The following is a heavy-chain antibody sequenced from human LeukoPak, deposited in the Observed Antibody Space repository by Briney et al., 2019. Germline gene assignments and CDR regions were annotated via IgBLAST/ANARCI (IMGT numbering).Heavy chain of an antibody. CDR3: ARDTYITMVRGVDNAFDI. D-gene: IGHD3-10*01. Sequence: PSETLSLTCTVSGGSISSYYWSWIRQPAWKGLEWIGRIYTSGSTNYNPSLKSRVTMSVDTSKNQFSLKLSSVTAADTAVYYCARDTYITMVRGVDNAFDIWGQGTMVTVSS. CDR2: IYTSGST. J-gene: IGHJ3*02. V-gene: IGHV4-4*07. CDR1: GGSISSYY.